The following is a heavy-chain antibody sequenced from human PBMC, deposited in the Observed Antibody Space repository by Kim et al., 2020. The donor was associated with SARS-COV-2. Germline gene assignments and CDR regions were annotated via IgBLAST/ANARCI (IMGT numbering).Heavy chain of an antibody. CDR3: TTASNFDWSYYYYYGMDV. J-gene: IGHJ6*02. D-gene: IGHD3-9*01. V-gene: IGHV3-15*01. Sequence: KGRFTISRDDSKTTLYLQMNSLKTEDTAVYYCTTASNFDWSYYYYYGMDVWGQGTTVTVSS.